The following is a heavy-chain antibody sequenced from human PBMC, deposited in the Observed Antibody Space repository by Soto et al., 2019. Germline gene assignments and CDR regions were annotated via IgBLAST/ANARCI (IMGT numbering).Heavy chain of an antibody. J-gene: IGHJ6*02. CDR1: GFTFSGYG. Sequence: QVQLVESGGGVVQPGRSLRLSCAASGFTFSGYGMHWVRQAPGKGLEWVAVIWNDGSKSYHADSVKGRFTISRDNSKNTLYLQMNSLRAEDTAVYYCARDLWARESPFGVVIPVGYYGMDVWGQGTTVTVSS. CDR2: IWNDGSKS. D-gene: IGHD3-3*01. CDR3: ARDLWARESPFGVVIPVGYYGMDV. V-gene: IGHV3-33*01.